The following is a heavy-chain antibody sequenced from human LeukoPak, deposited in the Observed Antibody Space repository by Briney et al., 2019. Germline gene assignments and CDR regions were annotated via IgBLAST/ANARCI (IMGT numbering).Heavy chain of an antibody. CDR1: GGSISSGSYY. J-gene: IGHJ2*01. CDR3: ATDPRSWGWYFDL. D-gene: IGHD3-16*01. Sequence: SQTLSLTCTVSGGSISSGSYYWSWIRQPAGKGLEWIGRIYTSGSTNYNPSLKSRVTISVDTSKNQFSLKLSSVTAADTAVYYCATDPRSWGWYFDLWGRGTLVTVSS. V-gene: IGHV4-61*02. CDR2: IYTSGST.